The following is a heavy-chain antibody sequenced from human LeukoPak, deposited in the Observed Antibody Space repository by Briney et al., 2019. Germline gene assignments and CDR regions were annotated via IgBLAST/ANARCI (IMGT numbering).Heavy chain of an antibody. J-gene: IGHJ6*03. D-gene: IGHD1-26*01. V-gene: IGHV1-2*02. Sequence: ASVKVSCKASGYTFTGYNMHWVRQAPGQGLGRRGRFMPGSGGSNFAQKFQGRVITTRVTSISTAYMELTRLTSDDTAVYYCARARGSNSNYYYMDVWGTGTTVTVSS. CDR1: GYTFTGYN. CDR3: ARARGSNSNYYYMDV. CDR2: FMPGSGGS.